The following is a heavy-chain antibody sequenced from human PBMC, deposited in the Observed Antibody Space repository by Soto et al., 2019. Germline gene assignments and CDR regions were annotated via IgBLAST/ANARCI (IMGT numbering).Heavy chain of an antibody. D-gene: IGHD3-3*01. Sequence: ASVKVSCKPSGYPFPSYGISWVRQAPGQGLEWMGWISAYNGNTNYAQKLQGRVTMTTDTSTSTAYMELRSLRSDDTAVYYCARTTYYDFSSGYHNRDYYYYMDGWGKGTTVTVSS. V-gene: IGHV1-18*01. CDR3: ARTTYYDFSSGYHNRDYYYYMDG. J-gene: IGHJ6*03. CDR1: GYPFPSYG. CDR2: ISAYNGNT.